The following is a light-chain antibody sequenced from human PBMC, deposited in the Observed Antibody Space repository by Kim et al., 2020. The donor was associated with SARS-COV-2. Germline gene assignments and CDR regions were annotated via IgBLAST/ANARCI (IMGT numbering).Light chain of an antibody. Sequence: VAPGQTASITCSGDKLGDKYASWYQQKPGRSPVLVIYQDSKRPSGIPERFSGSNSGNTATLTISGTQAMDEADYYCQAWDSSTAVFGGGTQLTVL. CDR1: KLGDKY. J-gene: IGLJ3*02. V-gene: IGLV3-1*01. CDR3: QAWDSSTAV. CDR2: QDS.